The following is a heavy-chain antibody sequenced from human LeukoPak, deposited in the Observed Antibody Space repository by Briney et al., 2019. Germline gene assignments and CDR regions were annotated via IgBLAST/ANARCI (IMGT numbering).Heavy chain of an antibody. CDR2: INHSGST. J-gene: IGHJ6*04. CDR3: ARDRRYQRYGMDV. D-gene: IGHD2-2*01. Sequence: SETLSLTCAVYGGSFSGYYWSWIRQPPGKGLGWIGEINHSGSTNYNPSLKSRVTISVDTSKNQFSLKLSSVTAADTAVYYCARDRRYQRYGMDVWGKGTTVTVSS. V-gene: IGHV4-34*01. CDR1: GGSFSGYY.